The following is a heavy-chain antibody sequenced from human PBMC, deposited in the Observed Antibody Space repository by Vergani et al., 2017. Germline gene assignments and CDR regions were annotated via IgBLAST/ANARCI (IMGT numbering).Heavy chain of an antibody. CDR1: EGTFTTSN. Sequence: QVQLVQSGAEVKKPGSSVQVSCKASEGTFTTSNFNWVRQAPGQGLVWMGRIIPMFDITNHAQKFQGRVTLTADKSPNTAYMELSSLRYEDTAVYYCARXCPRSGSNSQLCYWVQGTLVTVSS. J-gene: IGHJ4*02. CDR3: ARXCPRSGSNSQLCY. CDR2: IIPMFDIT. V-gene: IGHV1-69*04. D-gene: IGHD2-15*01.